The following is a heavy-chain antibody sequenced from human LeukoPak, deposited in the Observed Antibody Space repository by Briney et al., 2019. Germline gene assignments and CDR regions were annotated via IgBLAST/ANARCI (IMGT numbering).Heavy chain of an antibody. CDR1: GFTFSSYG. V-gene: IGHV3-30*18. CDR2: ISYDGSNT. J-gene: IGHJ4*02. Sequence: PGRSLRLSCAASGFTFSSYGMHWVRQAPGKGLEWVAVISYDGSNTYYADSVKGRFTISRDNSKNTLYLQVNSLRAEDTAVYYCAKERDISSSWYLSNYFDYWGQGTLVIVSS. D-gene: IGHD6-13*01. CDR3: AKERDISSSWYLSNYFDY.